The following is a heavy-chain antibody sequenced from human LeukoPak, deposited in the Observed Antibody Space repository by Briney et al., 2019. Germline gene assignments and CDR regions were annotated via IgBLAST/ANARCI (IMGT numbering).Heavy chain of an antibody. Sequence: PGGSLRLSCAASGFTFSSYAMSWVRQAPGKGLEWVSAISGSGGSTYYADSVKGRFTISRDNSKNTLYLQMNSLRAEDPAVYYCARGVEPLAANTLAYWGQGTLVTVSS. CDR3: ARGVEPLAANTLAY. V-gene: IGHV3-23*01. CDR1: GFTFSSYA. CDR2: ISGSGGST. J-gene: IGHJ4*02. D-gene: IGHD1-14*01.